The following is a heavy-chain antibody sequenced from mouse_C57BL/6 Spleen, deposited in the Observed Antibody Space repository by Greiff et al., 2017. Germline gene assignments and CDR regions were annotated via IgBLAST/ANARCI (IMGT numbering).Heavy chain of an antibody. CDR2: ISNGGGST. Sequence: EVQLVESGGGLVQPGGSLKLSCAASGFTFSDYYMYWVRQTPEKRLEWVAYISNGGGSTYYPDTVKGRFTISRDNAKNTLYLQMSRLKSEDTAMYYCARQTLGYYFDYWGQGTTLTVSS. CDR3: ARQTLGYYFDY. V-gene: IGHV5-12*01. J-gene: IGHJ2*01. D-gene: IGHD4-1*01. CDR1: GFTFSDYY.